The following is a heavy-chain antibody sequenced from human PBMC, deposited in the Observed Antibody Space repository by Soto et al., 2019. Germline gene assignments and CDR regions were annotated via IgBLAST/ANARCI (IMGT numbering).Heavy chain of an antibody. Sequence: SVKVSCKASGGTFSSYAISWVRQAPGQGLEWMGGIIPIFGTANYAQKFQGRVTITADESTRTAYMELSSLRSEDTAVYYCARAECSSTSCHTKVHGFTTFGVDLEWDQKGYYYYGMDVWGKGTTVTVSS. V-gene: IGHV1-69*13. CDR1: GGTFSSYA. CDR2: IIPIFGTA. CDR3: ARAECSSTSCHTKVHGFTTFGVDLEWDQKGYYYYGMDV. J-gene: IGHJ6*04. D-gene: IGHD2-2*01.